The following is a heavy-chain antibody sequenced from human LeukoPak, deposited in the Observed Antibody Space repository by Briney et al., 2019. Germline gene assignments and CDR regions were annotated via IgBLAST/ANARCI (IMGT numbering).Heavy chain of an antibody. CDR3: AKDPGYYHDSSAYYEY. D-gene: IGHD3-22*01. V-gene: IGHV3-23*01. CDR1: GFTFSSSE. CDR2: ISGSGSST. Sequence: PGGSLRLSCAASGFTFSSSEMSWVRQAPGKGLEWVSDISGSGSSTYYADSVKGRFTISRDNSKNTLFLQMNSLRAEDTALYYCAKDPGYYHDSSAYYEYWGQGTLVIVSS. J-gene: IGHJ4*02.